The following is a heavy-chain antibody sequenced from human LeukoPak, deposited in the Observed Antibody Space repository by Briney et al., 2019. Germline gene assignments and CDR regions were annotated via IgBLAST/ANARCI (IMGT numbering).Heavy chain of an antibody. Sequence: PTGGFLRLSCAASGFTFSNYAMNWVRQAPGKGLERVSSISTSGGTTYYADSVKGRFTISRDNSKNTLYVQMNSLRAEDTARYYCAKDSDFYGSGSFFDHWGQGTLVTVSS. CDR1: GFTFSNYA. D-gene: IGHD3-10*01. J-gene: IGHJ4*02. CDR2: ISTSGGTT. CDR3: AKDSDFYGSGSFFDH. V-gene: IGHV3-23*01.